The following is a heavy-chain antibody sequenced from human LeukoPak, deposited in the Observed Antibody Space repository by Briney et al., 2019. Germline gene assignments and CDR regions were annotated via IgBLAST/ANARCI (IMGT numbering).Heavy chain of an antibody. D-gene: IGHD3-10*01. Sequence: GGSLRLSCAASGFTFSSYSMNWVRQAPGKGLEWVSSISSSSGNIYYADSVKGRFTISRDNAKKSLYPQMNSLRAEDTAVYYCARDRRYYDCSGPNWFDPWGEGTLVTVSS. V-gene: IGHV3-21*01. CDR3: ARDRRYYDCSGPNWFDP. CDR1: GFTFSSYS. CDR2: ISSSSGNI. J-gene: IGHJ5*02.